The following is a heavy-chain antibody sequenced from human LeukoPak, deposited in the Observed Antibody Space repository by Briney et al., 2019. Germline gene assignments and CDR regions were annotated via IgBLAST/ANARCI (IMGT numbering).Heavy chain of an antibody. J-gene: IGHJ4*02. V-gene: IGHV3-23*01. D-gene: IGHD3-10*01. CDR2: ISDSGGT. CDR1: GFTFSSHA. CDR3: ARDRYYGSGSYSYYFDY. Sequence: PGGSLRLSCAASGFTFSSHAMSWVRQAPGKGLEWVSVISDSGGTKYAGSVKGRFTISRDNSKNTLYLQMNSLRAEDTAVYYCARDRYYGSGSYSYYFDYWGQGTLVTVSS.